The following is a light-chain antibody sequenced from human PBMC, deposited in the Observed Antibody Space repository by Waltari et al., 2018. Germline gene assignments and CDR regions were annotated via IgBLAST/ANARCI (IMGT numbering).Light chain of an antibody. J-gene: IGLJ2*01. V-gene: IGLV6-57*04. CDR1: RGSLASNY. Sequence: NFMLTQPHSVSESPGKTVTIPCTRSRGSLASNYLQWFQQRPGSAPTTVIYEDNQRPSGVPDRFSGSIDSSSNSASLTISGLKTEDEADYYCQSYDSSARVFGGGTKLTVL. CDR3: QSYDSSARV. CDR2: EDN.